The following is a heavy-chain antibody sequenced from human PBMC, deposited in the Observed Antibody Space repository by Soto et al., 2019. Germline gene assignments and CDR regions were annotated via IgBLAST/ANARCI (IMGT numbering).Heavy chain of an antibody. V-gene: IGHV3-73*01. D-gene: IGHD5-12*01. Sequence: GGSLRLSCGASGFTFRASAILWGRQASGKGLEWVGRIRSKPNNYATSYAASVTGRFTISRDDSESTAFLQMNSLKTEDTAVYYCRATYYYNTFDSWGQRALVTVSS. CDR2: IRSKPNNYAT. CDR1: GFTFRASA. J-gene: IGHJ4*02. CDR3: RATYYYNTFDS.